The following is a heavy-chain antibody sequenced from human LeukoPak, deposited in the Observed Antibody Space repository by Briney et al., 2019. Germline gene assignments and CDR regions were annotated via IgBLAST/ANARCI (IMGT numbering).Heavy chain of an antibody. V-gene: IGHV4-39*07. CDR1: GGSISSSSYY. CDR2: IYYSGST. Sequence: PSETLSLTCTVSGGSISSSSYYWGWIRQPPGKGLEWIGSIYYSGSTYYNPSLKSRVTISVDTSKNQFSLKLSSVTAADTAVYYCARDLVGMAAHLDYWGQGTLVTVSS. D-gene: IGHD1-14*01. CDR3: ARDLVGMAAHLDY. J-gene: IGHJ4*02.